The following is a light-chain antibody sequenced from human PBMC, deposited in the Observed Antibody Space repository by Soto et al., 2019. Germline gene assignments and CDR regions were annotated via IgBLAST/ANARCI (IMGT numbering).Light chain of an antibody. CDR1: QGISSF. CDR2: AAS. CDR3: QQLISYPIT. Sequence: IQLTQSPSSLSASVGDRVTITCLASQGISSFLAWYQQKPGKAPKLLIYAASTLQSGVPSRFSGSGSGTDFTLTISSLQPEDFATYFCQQLISYPITFGQGTRLEIK. V-gene: IGKV1-9*01. J-gene: IGKJ5*01.